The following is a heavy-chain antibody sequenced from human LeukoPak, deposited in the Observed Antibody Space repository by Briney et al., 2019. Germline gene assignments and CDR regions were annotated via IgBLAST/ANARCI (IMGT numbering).Heavy chain of an antibody. CDR2: ISGSGGST. J-gene: IGHJ6*03. Sequence: GGSLRLSCAASGFTFSSYSMNWVRQAPGKGLEWVSAISGSGGSTYYADSVKGRFTISRDNSKNTLYLQMNSLRAEDTAVYYCATNYYGSGSYYNWPYYYYMDVWGKGTTVTISS. V-gene: IGHV3-23*01. D-gene: IGHD3-10*01. CDR3: ATNYYGSGSYYNWPYYYYMDV. CDR1: GFTFSSYS.